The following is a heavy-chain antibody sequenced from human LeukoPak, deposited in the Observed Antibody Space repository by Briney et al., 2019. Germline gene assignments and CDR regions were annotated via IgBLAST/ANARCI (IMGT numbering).Heavy chain of an antibody. CDR3: ARGYYDSSGPVGALDI. V-gene: IGHV5-51*01. J-gene: IGHJ3*02. CDR2: IYPGDSDT. D-gene: IGHD3-22*01. Sequence: GESLKISCKGSGYSFTSYWIGWVRQMPGKGLEWMGIIYPGDSDTRYSPSFQGQVTISADKSISTAYLQWSSLKASDTAMYYCARGYYDSSGPVGALDIWGQGTMVTVSS. CDR1: GYSFTSYW.